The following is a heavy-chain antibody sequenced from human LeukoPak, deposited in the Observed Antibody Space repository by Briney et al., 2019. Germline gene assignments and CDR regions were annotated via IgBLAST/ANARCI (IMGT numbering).Heavy chain of an antibody. CDR2: VLGNGRIT. CDR3: AKDRVGSDGKYHFES. V-gene: IGHV3-23*01. J-gene: IGHJ4*02. Sequence: PGGSLRLSCAASGFTFSSYAMTWVRQAPGKGLEWVSVVLGNGRITYYADSVKGRFTVSRDNSKNALYLQMNSLRAEDTAVYYCAKDRVGSDGKYHFESWGQGTLVTVSS. D-gene: IGHD2-2*01. CDR1: GFTFSSYA.